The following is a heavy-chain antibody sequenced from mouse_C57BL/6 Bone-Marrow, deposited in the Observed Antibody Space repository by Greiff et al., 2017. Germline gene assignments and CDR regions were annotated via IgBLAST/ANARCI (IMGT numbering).Heavy chain of an antibody. CDR3: ARRIDDYDGDFDY. CDR1: GYSITSGYY. Sequence: EVQLVESGPGLVKPSQSLSLTCSVTGYSITSGYYWNWIRQFPGNKLEWMGYISYDGSNNYNPSLKNRISITRDTSKNQFFLKLNSVTTEDTATYYCARRIDDYDGDFDYWGQGTTLTVSS. V-gene: IGHV3-6*01. CDR2: ISYDGSN. D-gene: IGHD2-4*01. J-gene: IGHJ2*01.